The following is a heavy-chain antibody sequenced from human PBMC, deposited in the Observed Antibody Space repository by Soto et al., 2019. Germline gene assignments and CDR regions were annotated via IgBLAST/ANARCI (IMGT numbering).Heavy chain of an antibody. Sequence: GGSLRLSCAASGFTFSSYGMHWVRQAPGKGLEWVAVISYDGSNKYYADSVKGRFTISRDNSKNTLYLQMNSLRAEDTAVYYCAKDFTYYDFLSGPQWDYYYYGMDVWGQGTTVTVSS. V-gene: IGHV3-30*18. CDR2: ISYDGSNK. J-gene: IGHJ6*02. D-gene: IGHD3-3*01. CDR1: GFTFSSYG. CDR3: AKDFTYYDFLSGPQWDYYYYGMDV.